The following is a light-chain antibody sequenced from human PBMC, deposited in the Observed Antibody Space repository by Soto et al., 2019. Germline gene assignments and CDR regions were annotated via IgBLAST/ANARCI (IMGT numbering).Light chain of an antibody. J-gene: IGLJ2*01. CDR3: GSYTSTDSLI. V-gene: IGLV2-14*01. CDR1: SNDGGGYNF. Sequence: QSVLTQPASVSGSPGQSITISCTGSSNDGGGYNFVSWYQQHPGKAPKLLIYEVTNRPSGISDRFSGSRSGNTASLTISGLQPEDEADYYCGSYTSTDSLIFGGGTRLTVL. CDR2: EVT.